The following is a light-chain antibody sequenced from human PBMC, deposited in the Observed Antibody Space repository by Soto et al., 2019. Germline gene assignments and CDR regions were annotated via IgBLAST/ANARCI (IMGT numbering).Light chain of an antibody. CDR3: QQYGSSPGT. Sequence: EIVLTQSPGTLSLTPGERATLSCRASQSVSSSYFAWYQQKPGQAPRLLIYGASSRATGIPDRFSGSGSGIDFTLTISRLEPEDFAVYYCQQYGSSPGTFGQGTKVEIK. J-gene: IGKJ1*01. CDR1: QSVSSSY. V-gene: IGKV3-20*01. CDR2: GAS.